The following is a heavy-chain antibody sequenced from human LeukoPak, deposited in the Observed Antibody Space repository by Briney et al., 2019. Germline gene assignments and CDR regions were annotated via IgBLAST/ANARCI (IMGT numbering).Heavy chain of an antibody. V-gene: IGHV3-74*01. CDR3: AKVIITGSFPDYFDN. J-gene: IGHJ4*02. D-gene: IGHD1-14*01. CDR2: LNSDGSGT. Sequence: GGSLRLSCAASGFTFSTYWMHWVRQAPGKGLAWVSRLNSDGSGTGYADSVKGRFTISRDNSKDTLYLQMNSLRAEDTAIYYCAKVIITGSFPDYFDNWGQGTLVTVSS. CDR1: GFTFSTYW.